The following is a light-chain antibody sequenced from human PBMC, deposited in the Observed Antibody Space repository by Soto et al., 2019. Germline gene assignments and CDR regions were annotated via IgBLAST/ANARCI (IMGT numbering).Light chain of an antibody. J-gene: IGKJ5*01. CDR1: QSVSSNF. CDR3: QQYGGSPIT. Sequence: EIVLTQSPGTLSLSPGERATLSCRASQSVSSNFLAWFQQQPGQAPRLLVYAASRRVTGIPDRFSGSGSGTDFTLTISRLEPVDFAVYFCQQYGGSPITFGQGTRLEIK. CDR2: AAS. V-gene: IGKV3-20*01.